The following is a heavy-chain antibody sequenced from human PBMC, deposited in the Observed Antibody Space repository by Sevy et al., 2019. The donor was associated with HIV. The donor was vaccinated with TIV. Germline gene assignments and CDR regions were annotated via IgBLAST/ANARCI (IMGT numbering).Heavy chain of an antibody. CDR3: ARAQSRYDFWGGYYEYYFDY. J-gene: IGHJ4*02. CDR1: GFTFSSYA. D-gene: IGHD3-3*01. Sequence: GGSLRLSCAASGFTFSSYAMHWVRQAPGKGLEWVAVISYDGSNKYYADSVKGRFTISRDNSKNTLYLQMNSLRAEDTAVYYCARAQSRYDFWGGYYEYYFDYWGQGTLVTVSS. CDR2: ISYDGSNK. V-gene: IGHV3-30-3*01.